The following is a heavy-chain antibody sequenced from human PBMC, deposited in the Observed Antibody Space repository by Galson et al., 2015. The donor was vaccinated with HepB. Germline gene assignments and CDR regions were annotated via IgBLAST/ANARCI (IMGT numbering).Heavy chain of an antibody. CDR2: MNPNSGNT. D-gene: IGHD3-3*01. V-gene: IGHV1-8*01. CDR1: GYTFTSYD. J-gene: IGHJ6*02. Sequence: SVTVSCKASGYTFTSYDINWVRQATGQGLEWMGWMNPNSGNTGYAQKFQGRVTMTRNTSISTAYMELSSLGSEDTAVYYCARIRFPPPAYYYYGPHLSRPGTLVAAS. CDR3: ARIRFPPPAYYYYGPHL.